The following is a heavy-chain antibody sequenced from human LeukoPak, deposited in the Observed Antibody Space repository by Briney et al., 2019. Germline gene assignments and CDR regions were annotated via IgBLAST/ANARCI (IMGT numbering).Heavy chain of an antibody. CDR1: GFTFTSSA. Sequence: TSVKVSCKASGFTFTSSAVQWVRQARGQRLEWIGRIVVGSGNTNYAQKFQERVTITRDMSTSTAYMELSSLRSEDTAVYYCAADRLLWFGELPIHGMDVWGKGTTVTVSS. D-gene: IGHD3-10*01. CDR2: IVVGSGNT. J-gene: IGHJ6*04. CDR3: AADRLLWFGELPIHGMDV. V-gene: IGHV1-58*01.